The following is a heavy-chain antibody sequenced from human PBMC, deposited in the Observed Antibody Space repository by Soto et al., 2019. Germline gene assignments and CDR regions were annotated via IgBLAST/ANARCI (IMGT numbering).Heavy chain of an antibody. CDR1: GFTFSSYW. CDR3: ARVRYFDWRIDY. J-gene: IGHJ4*02. V-gene: IGHV3-74*01. Sequence: GGSLRLSCAASGFTFSSYWMHWVRQAPGKGLVWVSRINSDGSSTSYADSVKGRFTISRDNAKNTLYLQMNSLRAEDTAVYYCARVRYFDWRIDYWGQGTLVTVSS. CDR2: INSDGSST. D-gene: IGHD3-9*01.